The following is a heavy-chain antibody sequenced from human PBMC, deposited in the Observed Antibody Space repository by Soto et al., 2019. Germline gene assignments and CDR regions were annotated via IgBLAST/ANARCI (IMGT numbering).Heavy chain of an antibody. Sequence: SETLSLTCTVSGGSISSSSYYWGWIRQPPGKGLEWIGSIYYSGSTYYNPSLKSRVTISVDTSKNQFSLKLSSVTAADTAVYYCARQVWSDYYSPNWCDSWGQGTLVTVSS. V-gene: IGHV4-39*01. J-gene: IGHJ5*01. CDR3: ARQVWSDYYSPNWCDS. CDR1: GGSISSSSYY. D-gene: IGHD3-3*01. CDR2: IYYSGST.